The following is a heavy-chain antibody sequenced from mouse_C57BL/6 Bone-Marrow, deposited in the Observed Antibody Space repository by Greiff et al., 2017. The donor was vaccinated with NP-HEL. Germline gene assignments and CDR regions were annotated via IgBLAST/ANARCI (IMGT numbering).Heavy chain of an antibody. V-gene: IGHV1-39*01. J-gene: IGHJ4*01. CDR3: ARREYYGSSAYYYAMDY. CDR1: GYSFTDYN. Sequence: EVQLQQSGPELVKPGASVKISCKASGYSFTDYNMNWVKQSNGKSLEWIGVINPNYGTTSYNQKFKGKATLTVDQSSSTAYMQLNSLTSEDSAVYYCARREYYGSSAYYYAMDYWGQGTSVTVSS. CDR2: INPNYGTT. D-gene: IGHD1-1*01.